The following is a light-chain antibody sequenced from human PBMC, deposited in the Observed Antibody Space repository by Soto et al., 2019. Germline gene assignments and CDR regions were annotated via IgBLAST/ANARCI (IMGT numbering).Light chain of an antibody. J-gene: IGLJ1*01. V-gene: IGLV2-14*01. CDR2: EVN. CDR3: SSFASTHTYV. Sequence: QSALTQPASVSGSPGQAITLSCTGTSSDVAFYNHVSWYQQHPGKAPKLLIYEVNNRPSGVSHRFSGSKSVNTASLTISGLQAEDEADYYCSSFASTHTYVFGTGTKLTVL. CDR1: SSDVAFYNH.